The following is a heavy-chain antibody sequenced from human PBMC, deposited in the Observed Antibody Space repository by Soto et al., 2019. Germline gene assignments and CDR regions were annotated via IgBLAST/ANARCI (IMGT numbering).Heavy chain of an antibody. V-gene: IGHV4-39*01. J-gene: IGHJ6*02. CDR1: GGPISSRRHY. CDR3: ARTIEMARVLEFYYYYGLDV. CDR2: IFYTGSP. Sequence: XESLSLSCSVSGGPISSRRHYWAWIRQPPGKVLEWIVNIFYTGSPYYNPSLKRRVSISVDTSKNQFSVKLTSVTVADTAVYYCARTIEMARVLEFYYYYGLDVWGQGTTVTVSS. D-gene: IGHD3-3*01.